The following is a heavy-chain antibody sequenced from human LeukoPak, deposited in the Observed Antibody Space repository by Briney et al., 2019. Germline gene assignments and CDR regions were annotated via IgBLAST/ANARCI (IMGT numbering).Heavy chain of an antibody. CDR3: AREGYSSSWSSLIDY. D-gene: IGHD6-13*01. Sequence: PSETLSLTCTVSGGSISSYYWSWIRQPAGKGLEWIGHIYTSGSTNYNPSLKSRVTMSVDTSKNQFSLKLSSMTAADTAVYYCAREGYSSSWSSLIDYWGQGTLVTVSS. CDR1: GGSISSYY. V-gene: IGHV4-4*07. J-gene: IGHJ4*02. CDR2: IYTSGST.